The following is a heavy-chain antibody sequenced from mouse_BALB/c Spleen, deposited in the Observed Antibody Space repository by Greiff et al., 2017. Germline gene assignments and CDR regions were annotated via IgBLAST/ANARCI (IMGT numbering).Heavy chain of an antibody. J-gene: IGHJ3*01. CDR1: GYTFTTYP. D-gene: IGHD2-4*01. V-gene: IGHV1-47*01. CDR3: ARGDYRITTPFAY. CDR2: FHPYNDDT. Sequence: VQRVESGAELVKPGASVKMSCKAFGYTFTTYPIEWMKQNHGKSLEWIGNFHPYNDDTKYNEKFKGKAKLTVEKSSSTVYLELSRLTSDDSAVYYCARGDYRITTPFAYWGQGTLVTVSA.